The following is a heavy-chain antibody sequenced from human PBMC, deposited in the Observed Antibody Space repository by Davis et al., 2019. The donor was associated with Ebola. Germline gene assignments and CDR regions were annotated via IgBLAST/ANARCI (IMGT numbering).Heavy chain of an antibody. CDR3: ARRGQGSGYYLGDDAFDI. Sequence: SVKVSCKASGGTFSSYAISWVRQAPGQGLEWMGGIIPILGIANYAQKFQGRVTITADESTSTAYMELSSLRSEDTAVYYCARRGQGSGYYLGDDAFDIWGQGTMVTVSS. CDR1: GGTFSSYA. J-gene: IGHJ3*02. CDR2: IIPILGIA. V-gene: IGHV1-69*10. D-gene: IGHD3-22*01.